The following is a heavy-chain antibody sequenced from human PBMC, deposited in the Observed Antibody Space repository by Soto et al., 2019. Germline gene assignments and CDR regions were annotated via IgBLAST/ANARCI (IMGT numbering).Heavy chain of an antibody. CDR2: IYYSGSVYYNGNT. CDR3: ARDKGYNNGGLDY. D-gene: IGHD4-4*01. Sequence: SETLSLTCTVSGGSIISGGYYWSLIRQHPGKGLEWIGYIYYSGSVYYNGNTYYNPSLKSRTTISVDTSKSQFSLRLSSVTAADTAVYYCARDKGYNNGGLDYWGQGTLVTVSS. V-gene: IGHV4-30-4*08. J-gene: IGHJ4*02. CDR1: GGSIISGGYY.